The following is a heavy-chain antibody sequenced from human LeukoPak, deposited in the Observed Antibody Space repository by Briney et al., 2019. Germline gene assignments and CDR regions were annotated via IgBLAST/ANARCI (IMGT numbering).Heavy chain of an antibody. CDR1: GFTFRNYA. Sequence: GGSLRLSCAASGFTFRNYAMTWVRQAPGKGLEWVSVVTGNGDTTYYADSLKGRFTISRDNSRNTLYLQMNSLRAEDTAVYYCAKDGGPHWFGELYGWFDPWGQGTLVTVSS. J-gene: IGHJ5*02. CDR2: VTGNGDTT. CDR3: AKDGGPHWFGELYGWFDP. D-gene: IGHD3-10*01. V-gene: IGHV3-23*01.